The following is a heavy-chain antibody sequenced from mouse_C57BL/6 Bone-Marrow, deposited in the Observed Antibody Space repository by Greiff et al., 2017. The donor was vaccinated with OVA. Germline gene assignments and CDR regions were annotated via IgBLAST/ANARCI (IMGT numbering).Heavy chain of an antibody. CDR3: ARRWQLWYHWYFDV. V-gene: IGHV1-53*01. J-gene: IGHJ1*03. D-gene: IGHD2-1*01. CDR1: GYTFTSYW. Sequence: QVQLQQPGTELVKPGASVKLSCKASGYTFTSYWMHWVKQRPGQGLEWIGNINPSNGGTNYNEKFKSKATLPVDKSSSTAYMQLSSLTSEDSAVYYCARRWQLWYHWYFDVWGTGTTVTVSS. CDR2: INPSNGGT.